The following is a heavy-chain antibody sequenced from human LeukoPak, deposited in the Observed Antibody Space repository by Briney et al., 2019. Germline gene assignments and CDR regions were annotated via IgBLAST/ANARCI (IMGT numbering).Heavy chain of an antibody. D-gene: IGHD1-1*01. CDR1: GFTFSSNS. J-gene: IGHJ4*02. CDR2: INTDGSTT. V-gene: IGHV3-74*01. Sequence: GGSRRLSCAASGFTFSSNSMNWVRQAPGEGLVWVSRINTDGSTTTYADSVKGRFTISRDNAKNSLYLQMNSLRAEDTALYYCARLRTTGTFDYWGQGTLVTVSS. CDR3: ARLRTTGTFDY.